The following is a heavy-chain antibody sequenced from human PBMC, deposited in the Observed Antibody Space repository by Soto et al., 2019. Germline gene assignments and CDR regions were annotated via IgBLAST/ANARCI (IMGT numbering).Heavy chain of an antibody. V-gene: IGHV3-23*01. Sequence: LGGSLSLSXAASGFTFSSYAMSWVRQAPGKGLEWVSAISGSGGSTYYADSVKGRFTISRDNSKNTLYLQMNSLRAEDTAVYYCAKYAWAAAAPGWFDPWGQGTLVTVSS. J-gene: IGHJ5*02. CDR1: GFTFSSYA. CDR2: ISGSGGST. CDR3: AKYAWAAAAPGWFDP. D-gene: IGHD6-13*01.